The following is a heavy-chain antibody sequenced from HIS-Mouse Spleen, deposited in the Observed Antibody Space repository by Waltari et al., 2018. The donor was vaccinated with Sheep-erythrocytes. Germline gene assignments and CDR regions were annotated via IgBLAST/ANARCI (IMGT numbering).Heavy chain of an antibody. D-gene: IGHD3-3*01. CDR1: GFSLSTSGVG. CDR3: AHVSENYDFWSGYYGYNWFDP. Sequence: QITLKESGPTLVKPTQTLTLTCTFSGFSLSTSGVGVGWIRQPPRKALEWLALIYWDDDKRYSPSLKSRLDITKETSKNQVVLTLTNMDPVDTATYYCAHVSENYDFWSGYYGYNWFDPWGQGTLVTVSS. J-gene: IGHJ5*02. V-gene: IGHV2-5*02. CDR2: IYWDDDK.